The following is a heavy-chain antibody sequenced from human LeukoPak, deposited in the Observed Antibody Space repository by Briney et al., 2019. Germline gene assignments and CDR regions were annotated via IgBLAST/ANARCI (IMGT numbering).Heavy chain of an antibody. CDR1: GFTFSSYA. CDR2: ISNDGSNK. V-gene: IGHV3-30*14. J-gene: IGHJ4*02. CDR3: ARGAGSSASYRFWDY. D-gene: IGHD3-10*01. Sequence: GRSLRLSCAASGFTFSSYAMHWVRQAPGKGLEWVAVISNDGSNKEYTDPVKGRFTISRDSSKNTLSLQMNSLRAEDTAVYYCARGAGSSASYRFWDYWGQGTLVTVSS.